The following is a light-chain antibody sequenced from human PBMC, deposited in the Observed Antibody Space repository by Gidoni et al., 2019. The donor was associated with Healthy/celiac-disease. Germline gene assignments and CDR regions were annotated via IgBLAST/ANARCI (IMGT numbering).Light chain of an antibody. CDR1: QSVSSY. Sequence: EIVLTQSPATLSLSPGERATLSCRASQSVSSYLAWYQQKPGQAPRLLIYDASNRATGIPARFSGSGSGTDFTLTMSSREPEDFAVYYCQQRSNWPPITFGQXTRLEIK. CDR3: QQRSNWPPIT. CDR2: DAS. J-gene: IGKJ5*01. V-gene: IGKV3-11*01.